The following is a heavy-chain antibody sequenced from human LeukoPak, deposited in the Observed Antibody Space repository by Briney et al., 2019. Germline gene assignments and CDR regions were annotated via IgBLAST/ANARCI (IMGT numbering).Heavy chain of an antibody. J-gene: IGHJ5*02. CDR2: IYYSGST. V-gene: IGHV4-39*07. CDR3: ARDLSRLYSGSYYRFDP. Sequence: SETLSLTCSVSGGSISSSSYYWGWIRQPPGEGLEWIGSIYYSGSTYYNPSLKSRVTISVDTSKNQFSLKLSSVTAADTAVYYCARDLSRLYSGSYYRFDPWGQGTLVTVSS. D-gene: IGHD1-26*01. CDR1: GGSISSSSYY.